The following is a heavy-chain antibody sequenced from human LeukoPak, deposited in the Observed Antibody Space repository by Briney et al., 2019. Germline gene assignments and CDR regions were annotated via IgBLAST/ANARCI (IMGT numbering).Heavy chain of an antibody. CDR2: IWYDGSNK. Sequence: GRSLRLSCAASGFTFSSYGMHWVRQAPGKGLEWVAVIWYDGSNKYYADSVKGRFTISRDNSKNTLYLQMNSLRAEDTAVYYCAKGGSYSSSWLDYWGQGTPVTVSS. V-gene: IGHV3-33*06. CDR1: GFTFSSYG. J-gene: IGHJ4*02. D-gene: IGHD6-13*01. CDR3: AKGGSYSSSWLDY.